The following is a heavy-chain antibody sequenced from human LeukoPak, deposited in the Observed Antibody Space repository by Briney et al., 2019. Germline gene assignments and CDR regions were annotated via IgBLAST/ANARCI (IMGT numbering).Heavy chain of an antibody. V-gene: IGHV3-9*01. CDR1: GFTFDDYA. D-gene: IGHD3-22*01. CDR3: AKDTGYYYDSSGYYPD. Sequence: PGGSLRLSCAASGFTFDDYAMHWVRQAPGKGLEWVSGISWNSGSIGYADSVEGRFTISRDNAKNSLYLQMNSLRAEDTALYYCAKDTGYYYDSSGYYPDWGQGTLVTVSS. CDR2: ISWNSGSI. J-gene: IGHJ4*02.